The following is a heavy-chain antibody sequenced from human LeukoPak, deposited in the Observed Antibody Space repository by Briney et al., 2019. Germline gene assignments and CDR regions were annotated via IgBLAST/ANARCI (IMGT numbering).Heavy chain of an antibody. V-gene: IGHV3-23*01. J-gene: IGHJ4*02. CDR1: GFTFSNYG. CDR3: AKERSPVTDPYFDY. CDR2: ISGSGGST. Sequence: GGSLRLSCVGCGFTFSNYGMSWVRQAPGKGLEWVSAISGSGGSTYYADSVRGRFTISRDNSKNTLYLQMNSLRAEDTAVYYCAKERSPVTDPYFDYWGQGTLVTVSS. D-gene: IGHD4-11*01.